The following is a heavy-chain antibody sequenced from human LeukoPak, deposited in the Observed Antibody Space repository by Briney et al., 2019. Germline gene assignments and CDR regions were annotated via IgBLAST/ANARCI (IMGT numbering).Heavy chain of an antibody. J-gene: IGHJ4*02. CDR3: ARDEPGIAGDVGAY. CDR1: GFTFSSYE. D-gene: IGHD6-13*01. V-gene: IGHV3-48*03. Sequence: QPGGSLRLSCAASGFTFSSYEMNWVRQAPGKGLEWVSYISSGGRHKYYADSVKGRFTISRDNAKNSLYLQMNSLRAEDTAVYYCARDEPGIAGDVGAYWGQGTLVTVSS. CDR2: ISSGGRHK.